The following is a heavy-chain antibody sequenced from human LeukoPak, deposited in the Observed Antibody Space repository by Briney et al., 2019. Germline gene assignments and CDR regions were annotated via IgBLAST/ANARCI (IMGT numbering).Heavy chain of an antibody. Sequence: SETLSLTCTVSGGSISSYYWSWIRQPPGKGLEWIGYIYYSGSTNYSPSLKSRVTISVDTSKNQFLLKLSSVTAADTAVYYCARGPRGLLYDAFDIWGQGTMVTVSS. CDR1: GGSISSYY. J-gene: IGHJ3*02. CDR2: IYYSGST. CDR3: ARGPRGLLYDAFDI. D-gene: IGHD3-10*01. V-gene: IGHV4-59*01.